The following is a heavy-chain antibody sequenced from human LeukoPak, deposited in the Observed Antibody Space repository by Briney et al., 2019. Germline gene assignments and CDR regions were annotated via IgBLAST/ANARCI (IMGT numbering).Heavy chain of an antibody. V-gene: IGHV4-59*01. D-gene: IGHD7-27*01. J-gene: IGHJ4*02. Sequence: SETLSLTCTVSGGSISSYCWSWIRQPPGKGLEWIGYIYYSGSTNYNPSLKSRVTISVDTSKNQFSLKLSSVTAADTAVYYCASQRGNYWGQGTLVTVSS. CDR3: ASQRGNY. CDR2: IYYSGST. CDR1: GGSISSYC.